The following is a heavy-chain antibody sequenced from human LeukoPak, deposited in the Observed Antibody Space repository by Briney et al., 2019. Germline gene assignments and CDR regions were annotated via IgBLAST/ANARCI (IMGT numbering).Heavy chain of an antibody. V-gene: IGHV3-23*01. D-gene: IGHD5-24*01. CDR2: ISRSGANT. J-gene: IGHJ4*02. CDR1: EFTLITFA. Sequence: GGSLRLSCAASEFTLITFAMSWVRQAPGKGLEWVSAISRSGANTYYADSVKGRLTISRDNSMTTVFLQMNDLRAEDTAVYYCATEREKSLEYWGQGTLVTVSS. CDR3: ATEREKSLEY.